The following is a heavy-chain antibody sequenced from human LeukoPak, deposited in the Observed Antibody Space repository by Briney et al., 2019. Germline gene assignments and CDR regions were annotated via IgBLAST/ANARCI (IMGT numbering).Heavy chain of an antibody. CDR3: ARDDYRGVTNFDP. J-gene: IGHJ5*02. D-gene: IGHD3-10*01. V-gene: IGHV4-59*01. CDR2: ISYSGST. CDR1: GGSISPYF. Sequence: SETLSLTCTVPGGSISPYFWSWIRQPPGKGLEWIGYISYSGSTNYNPSLKSRVTISVDTSENQFSLQLSSVTAADTAVYYCARDDYRGVTNFDPWGQGTLVTVSS.